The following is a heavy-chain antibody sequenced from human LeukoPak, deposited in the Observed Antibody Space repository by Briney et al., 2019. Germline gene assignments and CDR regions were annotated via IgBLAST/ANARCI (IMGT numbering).Heavy chain of an antibody. V-gene: IGHV3-33*06. CDR2: IRRDGSHK. Sequence: GRSLTLSCAASGFAFNDFAMYWVRQAPGKGLDWVALIRRDGSHKYYAHSIKGRFTISRDNSKNTLYLQMSSLRAEDTAVYYCAKSSIMFAAGRLGSIDFWGQGTLVTISS. CDR1: GFAFNDFA. CDR3: AKSSIMFAAGRLGSIDF. J-gene: IGHJ4*02. D-gene: IGHD6-25*01.